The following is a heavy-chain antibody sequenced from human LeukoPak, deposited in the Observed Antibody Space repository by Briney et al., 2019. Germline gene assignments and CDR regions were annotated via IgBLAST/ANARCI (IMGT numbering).Heavy chain of an antibody. J-gene: IGHJ6*03. Sequence: GESLKISCKGSGYSFTSYWIGWVRHMPGKGLEWMGIIYPGDSDTRYSPSFQGQVTISADKSISTAYLQWSSLKASDTAMYYCARTRTRLGYYYYYMDVWGKGTTVTVSS. CDR1: GYSFTSYW. D-gene: IGHD1-1*01. CDR2: IYPGDSDT. V-gene: IGHV5-51*01. CDR3: ARTRTRLGYYYYYMDV.